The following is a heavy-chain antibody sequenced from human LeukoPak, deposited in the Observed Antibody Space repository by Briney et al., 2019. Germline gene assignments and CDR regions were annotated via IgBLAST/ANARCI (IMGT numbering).Heavy chain of an antibody. Sequence: GEPLKISCQASGYSFSNNWIGWVRQMPGKGLQWMGIINPHDFTTKYSPSFQGQVTISVDKSINIAYLQWSSLKASDTAMYYCARGAYGSGSSYNYYGMDVWGQGTTVTVSS. D-gene: IGHD3-10*01. CDR1: GYSFSNNW. CDR2: INPHDFTT. J-gene: IGHJ6*02. CDR3: ARGAYGSGSSYNYYGMDV. V-gene: IGHV5-51*01.